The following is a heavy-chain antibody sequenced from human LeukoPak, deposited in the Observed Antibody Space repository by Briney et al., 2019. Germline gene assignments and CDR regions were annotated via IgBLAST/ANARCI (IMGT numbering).Heavy chain of an antibody. Sequence: GGSLRLSCAASGFTFSSYWMHWVRQAPGKGLVWVSRINTDGSSTSYADSVKGRFTISRDNAKNTLYLQMNSLRAEDTAVYYCARAAISDWFDPWGQGTLVTVSS. CDR2: INTDGSST. CDR3: ARAAISDWFDP. J-gene: IGHJ5*02. V-gene: IGHV3-74*01. D-gene: IGHD3-10*01. CDR1: GFTFSSYW.